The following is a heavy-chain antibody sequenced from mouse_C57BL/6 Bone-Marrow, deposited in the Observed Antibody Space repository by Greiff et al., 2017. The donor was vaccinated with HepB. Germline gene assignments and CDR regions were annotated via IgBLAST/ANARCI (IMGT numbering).Heavy chain of an antibody. D-gene: IGHD2-14*01. CDR2: ISYDGSN. J-gene: IGHJ4*01. Sequence: EVQVVESGPGLVKPSQSLSLTCSVTGYSITSGYYWNWIRQFPGNKLEWMGYISYDGSNNYNPSLKNRISITRDTSKNQFFLKLNSVTTEDTATYYCAREYRGAMDYWGQGTSVTVSS. V-gene: IGHV3-6*01. CDR3: AREYRGAMDY. CDR1: GYSITSGYY.